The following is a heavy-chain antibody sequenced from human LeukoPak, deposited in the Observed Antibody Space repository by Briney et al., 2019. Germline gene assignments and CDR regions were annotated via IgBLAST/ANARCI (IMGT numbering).Heavy chain of an antibody. V-gene: IGHV5-51*01. J-gene: IGHJ5*02. CDR3: AREYSSSWFA. CDR2: IYPGDSDT. Sequence: GESLKISCQGSGYSFTKYWIGWVRQMTGKGLEWMGIIYPGDSDTSYSPSFQGQVTISADKSISTAYLQWSSLKASDTAIYYCAREYSSSWFAWGQGTLVTVSS. CDR1: GYSFTKYW. D-gene: IGHD6-13*01.